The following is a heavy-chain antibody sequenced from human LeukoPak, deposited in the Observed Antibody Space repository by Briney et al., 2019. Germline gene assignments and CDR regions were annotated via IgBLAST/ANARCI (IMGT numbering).Heavy chain of an antibody. V-gene: IGHV1-2*02. D-gene: IGHD1-26*01. CDR2: INPNSGGT. CDR1: GYTFTGYY. J-gene: IGHJ4*02. CDR3: AIERSGSYSPGDS. Sequence: ASVKVSCKASGYTFTGYYMHWVRQAPGQGLEWMGWINPNSGGTNYAQKFRGRVTMTRDTSISTAYMELSRLRSDDMALYYCAIERSGSYSPGDSWGQGTLVTFSS.